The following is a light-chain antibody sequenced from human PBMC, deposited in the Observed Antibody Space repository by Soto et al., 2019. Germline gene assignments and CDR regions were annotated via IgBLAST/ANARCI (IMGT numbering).Light chain of an antibody. J-gene: IGKJ5*01. CDR2: DAS. CDR1: QSVSKY. CDR3: QQRSNWPPIT. Sequence: EMVLTQSPATLSLSPGERATLSCRASQSVSKYLAWYQQKPGQAPRLLIYDASNRATGIPARFSGSGSGTDFTLTVSSLEPEDFAVYYCQQRSNWPPITFGHGTRLEIK. V-gene: IGKV3-11*01.